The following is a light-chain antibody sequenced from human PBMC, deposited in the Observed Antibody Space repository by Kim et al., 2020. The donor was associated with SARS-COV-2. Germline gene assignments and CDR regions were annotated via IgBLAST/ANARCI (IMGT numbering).Light chain of an antibody. V-gene: IGKV3-20*01. J-gene: IGKJ2*03. CDR1: QRISSIY. Sequence: LSPGERATLSCRASQRISSIYLAWYQHNPGQAPRLLIHDASSRATGIPDRFSGSGSGTDFTLTISRLEPEDFAVYYCQQYIRSPYSFGQGTKLEI. CDR2: DAS. CDR3: QQYIRSPYS.